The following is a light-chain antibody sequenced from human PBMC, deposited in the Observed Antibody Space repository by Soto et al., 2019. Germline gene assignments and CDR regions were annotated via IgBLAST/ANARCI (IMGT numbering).Light chain of an antibody. CDR3: QQYSSSPS. J-gene: IGKJ5*01. CDR2: EAS. Sequence: EIVLTQSPATLSLSPGERATLSFRASQSVSSYLAWYQQKPGQAPRLLMYEASNRATGIPARFSGGGSGTDFTLTIGSLQSEDFAVYYCQQYSSSPSFGQGTRLEIK. CDR1: QSVSSY. V-gene: IGKV3-11*01.